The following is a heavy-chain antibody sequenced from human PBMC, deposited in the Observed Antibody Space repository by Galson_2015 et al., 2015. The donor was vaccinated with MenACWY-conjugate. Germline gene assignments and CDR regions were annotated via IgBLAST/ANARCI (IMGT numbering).Heavy chain of an antibody. D-gene: IGHD2-2*01. V-gene: IGHV1-18*01. CDR2: ISAYNGNT. CDR3: ARLHCSSTSCPTALYYYYYFYMDV. J-gene: IGHJ6*03. Sequence: SVKVSCKASGYTFTSYGISWVRQAPGQGLEWMGWISAYNGNTNYAQKLQGRVTMTTDQSTSTAYMELRSLRSDDTAVYYCARLHCSSTSCPTALYYYYYFYMDVWGKGTTVPVSS. CDR1: GYTFTSYG.